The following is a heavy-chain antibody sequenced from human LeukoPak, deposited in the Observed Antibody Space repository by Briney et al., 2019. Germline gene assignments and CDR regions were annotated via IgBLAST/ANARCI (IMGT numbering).Heavy chain of an antibody. CDR3: ARGHCSSTSCYTGNAFDI. CDR2: ISAYNGNT. J-gene: IGHJ3*02. D-gene: IGHD2-2*02. Sequence: ASVKVSCTASGYTFTAFYIHWVRQAPGQGLEWMGWISAYNGNTNYAQKLQGRVTMTTDTSTSTAYMELRSLRSDDTAVYYCARGHCSSTSCYTGNAFDIWGQGTMVTVSS. V-gene: IGHV1-18*01. CDR1: GYTFTAFY.